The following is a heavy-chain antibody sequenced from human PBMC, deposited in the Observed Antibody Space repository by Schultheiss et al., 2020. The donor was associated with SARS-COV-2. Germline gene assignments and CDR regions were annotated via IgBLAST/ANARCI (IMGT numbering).Heavy chain of an antibody. CDR3: ARLIVGATRNYFDY. V-gene: IGHV4-39*01. J-gene: IGHJ4*02. CDR2: IYHSGST. Sequence: SETLSLTCTVSGGSISSSSYYWGWIRQPPGKGLEWIGEIYHSGSTNYNPSLKSRVTISVDKSKNQFSLKLSSVTAADTAVYYCARLIVGATRNYFDYWGQGTLVTVSS. CDR1: GGSISSSSYY. D-gene: IGHD1-26*01.